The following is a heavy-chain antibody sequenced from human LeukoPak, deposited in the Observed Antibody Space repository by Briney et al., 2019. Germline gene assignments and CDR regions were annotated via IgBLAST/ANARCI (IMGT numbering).Heavy chain of an antibody. Sequence: ASVKVSCKASGYTFTGYYMHWVRQAPGHGLEWMGWINPNSGGTNYAQKFQGRVTMTRDTSISTAYMELSRLRSDDTAVYYCARDRLGSSLPGSYWGQGTLVTVSS. V-gene: IGHV1-2*02. CDR2: INPNSGGT. CDR3: ARDRLGSSLPGSY. D-gene: IGHD6-6*01. CDR1: GYTFTGYY. J-gene: IGHJ4*02.